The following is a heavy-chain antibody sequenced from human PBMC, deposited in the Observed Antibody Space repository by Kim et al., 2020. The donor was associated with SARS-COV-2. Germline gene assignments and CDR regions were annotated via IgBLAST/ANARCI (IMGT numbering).Heavy chain of an antibody. J-gene: IGHJ4*02. D-gene: IGHD1-26*01. CDR2: ISSSSSTI. Sequence: GGSLRLSCAASGFTFSSYSMNWVRQAPGKGLEWVSYISSSSSTIYYADSVKGRFTISRDNAKNSLYLQMNSLRDEDTAVYYCAREWELGGAKTLDYWGQGTLVTVSS. V-gene: IGHV3-48*02. CDR1: GFTFSSYS. CDR3: AREWELGGAKTLDY.